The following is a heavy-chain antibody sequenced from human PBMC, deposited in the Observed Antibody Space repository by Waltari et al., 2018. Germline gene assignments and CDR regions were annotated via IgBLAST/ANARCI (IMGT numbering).Heavy chain of an antibody. D-gene: IGHD1-26*01. V-gene: IGHV3-23*01. J-gene: IGHJ2*01. CDR2: ISGSDGST. Sequence: EVQLLESGGGLVQPGGSLRLSCVASGFTFSSYAMSWVRQAPGKGLDWVSGISGSDGSTYYADSVKGRFTISRDKSKNTLYLQLNSLRAEDTAVYYCAKGGTFSGSYLQSFDLWGRGTLVTVSS. CDR1: GFTFSSYA. CDR3: AKGGTFSGSYLQSFDL.